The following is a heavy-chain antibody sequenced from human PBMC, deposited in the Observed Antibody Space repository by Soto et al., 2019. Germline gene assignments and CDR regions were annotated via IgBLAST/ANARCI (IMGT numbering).Heavy chain of an antibody. D-gene: IGHD2-2*01. Sequence: GGSLRLSCAASGFTFSDYWMHWVRQAPGKGLVWVSRINSDGTTTSYADSVKGRFTISRDSAKNSLYLQMNSLRAEDTAVYYCAREIALGYCSSTICPRGSYYYGMDVWGQGTTVTVSS. CDR1: GFTFSDYW. V-gene: IGHV3-74*01. CDR3: AREIALGYCSSTICPRGSYYYGMDV. J-gene: IGHJ6*02. CDR2: INSDGTTT.